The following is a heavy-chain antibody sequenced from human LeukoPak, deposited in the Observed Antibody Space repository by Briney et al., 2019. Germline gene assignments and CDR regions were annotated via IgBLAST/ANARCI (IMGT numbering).Heavy chain of an antibody. CDR3: AKGRTIAVAGPEFDY. CDR1: GFTFSSYG. CDR2: ISYDGSNK. Sequence: GGSLRLSCAASGFTFSSYGMHWVRQAPGKGLEWVAVISYDGSNKYYADSVKGRFTISRDNSKNTLYLQMNSLRAEDTAVYYCAKGRTIAVAGPEFDYWGQGTLVTVSS. D-gene: IGHD6-19*01. J-gene: IGHJ4*02. V-gene: IGHV3-30*18.